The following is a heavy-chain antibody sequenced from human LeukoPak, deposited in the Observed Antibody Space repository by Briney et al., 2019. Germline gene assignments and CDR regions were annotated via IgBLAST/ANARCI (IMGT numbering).Heavy chain of an antibody. CDR2: IYHSGAT. D-gene: IGHD4-17*01. CDR3: ARRGDYGDYPFDY. V-gene: IGHV4-4*02. CDR1: DGSITISNW. Sequence: PSGTLSLTCAVSDGSITISNWWNWVRQPPGKGLEWIGEIYHSGATNYSPSLKSRVTMSMNSSKNQFSLKLTSVTAADTAVYYCARRGDYGDYPFDYWGQGIRVTVSS. J-gene: IGHJ4*02.